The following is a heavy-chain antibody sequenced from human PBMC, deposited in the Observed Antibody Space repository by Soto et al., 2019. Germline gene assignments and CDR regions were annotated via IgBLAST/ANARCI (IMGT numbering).Heavy chain of an antibody. J-gene: IGHJ6*02. D-gene: IGHD2-2*01. Sequence: ASVKVSCKASGYTFTSYAMHWVRQAPGQRLEWMGWINAGNGNTKYSQKFQGRVTITRDTSASTAYMELSSLRSEDTAVYYCASKYCSSTSCRTPKYYYYGMDVWGQGTTVTVS. CDR1: GYTFTSYA. V-gene: IGHV1-3*01. CDR3: ASKYCSSTSCRTPKYYYYGMDV. CDR2: INAGNGNT.